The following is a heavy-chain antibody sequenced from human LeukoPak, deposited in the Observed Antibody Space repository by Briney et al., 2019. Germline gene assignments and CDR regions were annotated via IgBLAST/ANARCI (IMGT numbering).Heavy chain of an antibody. Sequence: PGGSLRLSCAASGFTLSSYWMHWVRQVPGEGLVWVSRISPDGSDSNYADSVKGRFTISRDNTKNTLYLQMNSLRDEDTAVYYCTRGGSGSYGRFEYWGQGTLVIVSS. V-gene: IGHV3-74*01. J-gene: IGHJ4*02. D-gene: IGHD1-26*01. CDR1: GFTLSSYW. CDR3: TRGGSGSYGRFEY. CDR2: ISPDGSDS.